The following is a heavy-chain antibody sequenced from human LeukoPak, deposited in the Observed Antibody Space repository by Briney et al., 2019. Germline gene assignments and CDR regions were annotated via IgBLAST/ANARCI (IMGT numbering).Heavy chain of an antibody. CDR2: INHSGST. D-gene: IGHD3-10*01. J-gene: IGHJ4*02. CDR1: GGSFSGYY. Sequence: SETLSLTCAVYGGSFSGYYWSWIRQPPGKGLEWIGEINHSGSTNYNPSLKSRVTISVDTSKNQFSLKLSSVTAADTAVYYCARGLLWFGELFWFDYWGQGTLVTVSS. V-gene: IGHV4-34*01. CDR3: ARGLLWFGELFWFDY.